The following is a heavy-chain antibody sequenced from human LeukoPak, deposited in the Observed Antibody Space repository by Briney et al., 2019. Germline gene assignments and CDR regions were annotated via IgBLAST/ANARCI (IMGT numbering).Heavy chain of an antibody. J-gene: IGHJ4*02. CDR1: GYTFTSYA. V-gene: IGHV1-3*03. D-gene: IGHD6-19*01. CDR3: ARAVKYRSGPLTDLLPYYFDY. CDR2: INDGDGNT. Sequence: ASVEVSCKASGYTFTSYAVHWVRRAPGQSLEWMGYINDGDGNTKYSQEFQGRVTITRDTSANTAYMELSSLRSEDMAVYYCARAVKYRSGPLTDLLPYYFDYWGQGTLVTVSS.